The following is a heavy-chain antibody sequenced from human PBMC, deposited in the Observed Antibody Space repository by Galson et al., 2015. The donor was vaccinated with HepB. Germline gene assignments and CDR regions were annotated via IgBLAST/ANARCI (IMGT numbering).Heavy chain of an antibody. CDR2: ISGTGGST. J-gene: IGHJ3*02. CDR3: TKWIVGVTGAFDI. V-gene: IGHV3-23*01. Sequence: SLRLSCAASGFTFSIYAMSWVRQAPGKGLEWVSSISGTGGSTYYADTVKGRFTISRDNSDNTLFLQMDSLRAADTAVYYCTKWIVGVTGAFDIWGQETMVTVSS. CDR1: GFTFSIYA. D-gene: IGHD1-26*01.